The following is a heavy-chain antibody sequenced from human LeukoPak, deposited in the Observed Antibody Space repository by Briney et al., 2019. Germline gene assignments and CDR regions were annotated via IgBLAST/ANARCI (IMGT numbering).Heavy chain of an antibody. D-gene: IGHD4-23*01. CDR2: ILPGLTT. V-gene: IGHV4-38-2*01. Sequence: SETLSLTCAVSGYSINSAYYWGWIRQPPGKGLEWIANILPGLTTDYNPSLKSRVTVSLDDSKNHFSLRLTSVTAADTALYFCAGMTTVIKGRRFDSWGRGALVTVSS. J-gene: IGHJ4*02. CDR3: AGMTTVIKGRRFDS. CDR1: GYSINSAYY.